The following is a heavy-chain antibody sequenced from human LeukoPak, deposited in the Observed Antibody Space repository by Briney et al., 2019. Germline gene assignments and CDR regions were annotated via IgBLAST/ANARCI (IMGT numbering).Heavy chain of an antibody. J-gene: IGHJ4*02. CDR3: AKDLGSYCGGDCYSAVDY. V-gene: IGHV3-30*02. Sequence: PGGSLRLSCAASGFTFSSYGMHWVRQAPGKGLEWVAFIRYDGSNKYYADSAKGRFTISRDNSKNTLYLQMNSLRAEDTAVYYCAKDLGSYCGGDCYSAVDYWGQGTLVTASS. D-gene: IGHD2-21*01. CDR2: IRYDGSNK. CDR1: GFTFSSYG.